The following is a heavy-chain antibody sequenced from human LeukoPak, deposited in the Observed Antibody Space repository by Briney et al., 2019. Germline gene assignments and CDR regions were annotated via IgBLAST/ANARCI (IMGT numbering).Heavy chain of an antibody. CDR2: ISWNSGTV. Sequence: GGSLRLSCAASGFTFDNFAMHWVRQPPGKGLEWVSGISWNSGTVAYADSVKGRFTISRDNSRNTLYLQMNSLSADDTAIYYCAKYGAYDPYFDNWGQGTLVTVSS. CDR1: GFTFDNFA. D-gene: IGHD4-17*01. CDR3: AKYGAYDPYFDN. V-gene: IGHV3-9*01. J-gene: IGHJ4*02.